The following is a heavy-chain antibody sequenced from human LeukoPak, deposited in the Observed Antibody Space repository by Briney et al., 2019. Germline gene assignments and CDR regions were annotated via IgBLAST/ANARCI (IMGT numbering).Heavy chain of an antibody. CDR3: ARTLVGATDAFDI. D-gene: IGHD1-26*01. CDR1: GGSISSYY. CDR2: IYYSGST. Sequence: SETLCPTCTVSGGSISSYYWSWIRQPPGKGLEWIGYIYYSGSTNYNPSLKSRVTISVDTSKNQFSLKLSSVTAADTAVYYCARTLVGATDAFDIWGQGTMVTVSS. V-gene: IGHV4-59*01. J-gene: IGHJ3*02.